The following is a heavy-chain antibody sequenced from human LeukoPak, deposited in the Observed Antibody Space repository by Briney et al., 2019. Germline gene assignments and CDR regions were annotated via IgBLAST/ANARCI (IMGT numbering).Heavy chain of an antibody. Sequence: SVKVSCKASGGTFSSYAISWVRQAPGQGLEWMGGIIPIFGTANYAQKFQGRVTITADESTSTAYMELSSLRSEDTAVYYCARDDERVECSSTSCSTLPEVYYYYGMDVWAKGPRSPSP. CDR1: GGTFSSYA. CDR3: ARDDERVECSSTSCSTLPEVYYYYGMDV. D-gene: IGHD2-2*01. CDR2: IIPIFGTA. V-gene: IGHV1-69*13. J-gene: IGHJ6*02.